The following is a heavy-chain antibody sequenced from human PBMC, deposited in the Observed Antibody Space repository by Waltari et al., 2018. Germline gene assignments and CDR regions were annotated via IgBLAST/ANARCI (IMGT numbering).Heavy chain of an antibody. CDR3: ARDVSSSGRGDFDY. CDR1: GGSISSGSYY. Sequence: QVQLQESGPGLVKPSQTLSLTCTVSGGSISSGSYYWSWIRQPAGKGLEWIGRISTSGSTNYNPSLKSRVTISVDTSKNQFSLKLSSVTAADTAVYYCARDVSSSGRGDFDYWGQGTLVTVSS. D-gene: IGHD3-22*01. CDR2: ISTSGST. V-gene: IGHV4-61*02. J-gene: IGHJ4*02.